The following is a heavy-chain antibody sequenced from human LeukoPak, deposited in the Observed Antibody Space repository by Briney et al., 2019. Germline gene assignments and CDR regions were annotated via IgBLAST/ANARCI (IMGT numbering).Heavy chain of an antibody. J-gene: IGHJ4*02. D-gene: IGHD3-22*01. CDR2: IYYSGST. CDR1: GGSVSSGSYY. Sequence: SETLSLTCTVSGGSVSSGSYYWSWIRQPPGTGLEWIGYIYYSGSTNYNPSLKSRVTISVDTSKNQFSLKLSSVTAADTAVYYCARSGYDADFDYWGQGTLVTVSS. V-gene: IGHV4-61*01. CDR3: ARSGYDADFDY.